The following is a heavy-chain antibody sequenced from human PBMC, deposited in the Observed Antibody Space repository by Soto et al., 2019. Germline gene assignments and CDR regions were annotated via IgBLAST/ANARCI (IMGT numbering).Heavy chain of an antibody. Sequence: QLQLQESGPGLVKPSETLSLTCAVSGASISSSSYYWDWIRQPPGKGLEWIGTIYYSGTSNYNPSLKSRVTISVDTSKNQFSLNLSSVTAADPAVYYCTRHAIGVVVPAAIRNWGQGSLVTVSS. CDR1: GASISSSSYY. CDR2: IYYSGTS. D-gene: IGHD2-15*01. J-gene: IGHJ4*02. V-gene: IGHV4-39*01. CDR3: TRHAIGVVVPAAIRN.